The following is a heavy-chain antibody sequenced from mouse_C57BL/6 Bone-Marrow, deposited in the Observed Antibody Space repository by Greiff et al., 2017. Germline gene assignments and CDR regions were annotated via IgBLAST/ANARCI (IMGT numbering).Heavy chain of an antibody. CDR3: ARGSWLLEMDY. D-gene: IGHD2-3*01. J-gene: IGHJ4*01. Sequence: VHLVESGAELARPGASVKLSCKASGYTFTSYGISWVKQRTGQGLEWIGEIYPRSGNTYYNAKFKGKATLTADKSSSTAYMELRSLTSEDSAVYFCARGSWLLEMDYWGQGTSVTVSS. CDR2: IYPRSGNT. V-gene: IGHV1-81*01. CDR1: GYTFTSYG.